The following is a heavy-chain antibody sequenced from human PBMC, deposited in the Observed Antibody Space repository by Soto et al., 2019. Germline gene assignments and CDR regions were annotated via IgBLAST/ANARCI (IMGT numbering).Heavy chain of an antibody. J-gene: IGHJ4*01. CDR3: ARMLSGNYYAN. D-gene: IGHD3-10*01. V-gene: IGHV3-53*01. Sequence: GALRLSCAASWFNVSSNYMSWVRQAPGKGLEWVSALYSGGSTYYADFVKGRFIISRDNSKNTLYLQMNSLRAEDTAVYYCARMLSGNYYANWGQGTLVTVSS. CDR2: LYSGGST. CDR1: WFNVSSNY.